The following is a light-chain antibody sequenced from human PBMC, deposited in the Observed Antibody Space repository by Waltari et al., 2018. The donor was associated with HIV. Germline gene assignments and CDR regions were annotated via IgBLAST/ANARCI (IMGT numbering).Light chain of an antibody. V-gene: IGKV1-33*01. CDR1: QDISNY. CDR2: DAS. Sequence: DIQMTQSPSSLSASVGDRVTITCQASQDISNYLTWYQHKPGKAPKLLIYDASNLETGVPSRFSGSGSGTDFTFTISSLQPEDIATYYCQQYDNLPPLTFGGGTKVEIK. CDR3: QQYDNLPPLT. J-gene: IGKJ4*01.